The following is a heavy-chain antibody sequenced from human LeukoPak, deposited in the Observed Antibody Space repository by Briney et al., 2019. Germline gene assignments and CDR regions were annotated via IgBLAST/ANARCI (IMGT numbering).Heavy chain of an antibody. CDR1: GYSFTSYW. V-gene: IGHV5-51*01. Sequence: KDGESLKISCKGSGYSFTSYWIGWVRQMPGKGLEWMGIIYPGDSDTRYSPSFQGQVTISADKSISTAYLQWSSLKASDTAMYYCARQGGATVTPWGDWFDPWGQGTLVTVSS. CDR3: ARQGGATVTPWGDWFDP. J-gene: IGHJ5*02. D-gene: IGHD1-26*01. CDR2: IYPGDSDT.